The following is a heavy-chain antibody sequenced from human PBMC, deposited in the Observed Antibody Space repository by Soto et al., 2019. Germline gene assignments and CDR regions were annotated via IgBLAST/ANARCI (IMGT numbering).Heavy chain of an antibody. CDR3: ARSRRDGYSYYYYGMDV. V-gene: IGHV1-69*02. CDR1: GGTFSSYT. Sequence: QVQLVQSGAEVKKPGSSVKVSCKASGGTFSSYTISWVRQAPGQGLEWMGRIIPILGIANYAQKFKGRVTITADKSTSTAYMELSSLRSEDTAVYYCARSRRDGYSYYYYGMDVWGQGTTVTVSS. D-gene: IGHD4-4*01. J-gene: IGHJ6*02. CDR2: IIPILGIA.